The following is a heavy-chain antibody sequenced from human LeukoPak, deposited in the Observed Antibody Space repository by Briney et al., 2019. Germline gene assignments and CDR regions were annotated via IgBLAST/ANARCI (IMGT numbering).Heavy chain of an antibody. J-gene: IGHJ4*02. CDR3: ARGSTSDWPFDY. Sequence: GASVKVSCKAFGYTFTDYAIHWVRQAPGQRLEWMGWINAGNGDTKYSQKFQGRVTITRDTSASIVYMELSSLISEDTALYSCARGSTSDWPFDYWGQGTRVTVSS. V-gene: IGHV1-3*01. CDR1: GYTFTDYA. D-gene: IGHD2-2*01. CDR2: INAGNGDT.